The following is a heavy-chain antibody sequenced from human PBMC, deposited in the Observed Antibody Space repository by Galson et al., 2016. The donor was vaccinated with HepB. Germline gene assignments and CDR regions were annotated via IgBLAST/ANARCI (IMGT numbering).Heavy chain of an antibody. V-gene: IGHV1-46*01. CDR2: INPTGGST. J-gene: IGHJ6*02. Sequence: SVKVSCKASGYTLTSYYMNWVRQAPGQGLEWMGMINPTGGSTTYAQKFQGRVTMTRDTSTSPVHMELSSLRTEDTAVYYCARGGGKTSTMDVWGQGTTVTVSS. CDR3: ARGGGKTSTMDV. D-gene: IGHD3-16*01. CDR1: GYTLTSYY.